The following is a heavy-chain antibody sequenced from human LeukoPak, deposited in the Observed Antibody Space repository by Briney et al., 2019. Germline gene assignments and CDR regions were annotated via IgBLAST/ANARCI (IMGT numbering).Heavy chain of an antibody. CDR2: IKSKTDGGTT. Sequence: GGSLRLSCAASGFTFSSYWMSWVRQAPGKGLEWVGRIKSKTDGGTTDYAAPVKGRFTISRDDSKNTLYLQMNSLKTEDTAVYYCTTVYGDYVSHYWGQGTLVTVSS. J-gene: IGHJ4*02. D-gene: IGHD4-17*01. CDR1: GFTFSSYW. CDR3: TTVYGDYVSHY. V-gene: IGHV3-15*01.